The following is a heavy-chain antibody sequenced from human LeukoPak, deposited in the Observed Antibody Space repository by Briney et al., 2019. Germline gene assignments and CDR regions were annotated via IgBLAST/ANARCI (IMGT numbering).Heavy chain of an antibody. CDR1: GFIFGSCA. J-gene: IGHJ4*02. Sequence: PGGSLRLSCAASGFIFGSCAMSWVRQPPGKGLEWVSAISPSGGSRYYADSVKGRFTISRDNSKNTLYLQMNSLRAEETAIYYCAKFSAFTSNWYKTPFDCWGQGTLVTVSS. CDR2: ISPSGGSR. D-gene: IGHD6-13*01. CDR3: AKFSAFTSNWYKTPFDC. V-gene: IGHV3-23*01.